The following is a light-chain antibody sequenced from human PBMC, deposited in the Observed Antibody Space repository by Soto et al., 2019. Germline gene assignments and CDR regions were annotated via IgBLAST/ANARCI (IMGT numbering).Light chain of an antibody. J-gene: IGKJ1*01. CDR1: QFVSSR. V-gene: IGKV3-15*01. CDR3: QEYIQWPPGM. Sequence: DIVVTQSPATLSASPGERVTLSCRASQFVSSRLAWYQQRPGQVPRLLIFDTSTRAPGISARFSGSGSGTEFTLPISSLQSEDFAVYYCQEYIQWPPGMFGPGTTVDIK. CDR2: DTS.